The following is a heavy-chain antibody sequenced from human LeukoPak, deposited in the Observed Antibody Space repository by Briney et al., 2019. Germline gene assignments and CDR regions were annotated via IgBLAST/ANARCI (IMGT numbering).Heavy chain of an antibody. V-gene: IGHV3-23*01. CDR2: ISGDGAST. D-gene: IGHD3-10*01. CDR3: AKDSYVSGRPLHTFDV. CDR1: GFPFNNYV. J-gene: IGHJ3*01. Sequence: GRSLRLSCAASGFPFNNYVMHWVRQAPGKGLEWVSGISGDGASTHYAESVKGQFTISRDNSQNTLFLQMNSLRVEDTAIYYCAKDSYVSGRPLHTFDVWGQGTMVTVSS.